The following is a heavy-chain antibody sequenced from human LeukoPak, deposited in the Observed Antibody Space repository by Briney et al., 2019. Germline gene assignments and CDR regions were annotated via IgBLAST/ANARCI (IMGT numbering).Heavy chain of an antibody. CDR2: IYTGGNT. D-gene: IGHD3-22*01. CDR3: ARGDDSGYYDYFDY. V-gene: IGHV3-53*01. J-gene: IGHJ4*02. CDR1: GFTVDSNY. Sequence: PGGSLRLSCAASGFTVDSNYLSCVRQAPGKGLEWVSTIYTGGNTYYAASMKGRFTISRDFSKNTVFLHMNSLRAEDTAMYYCARGDDSGYYDYFDYWGQGALVTVSS.